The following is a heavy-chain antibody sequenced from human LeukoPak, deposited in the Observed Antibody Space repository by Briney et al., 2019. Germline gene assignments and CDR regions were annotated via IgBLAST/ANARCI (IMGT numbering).Heavy chain of an antibody. CDR1: GFTVSSNY. CDR3: ARPHHCSSTSCYGGAFDI. CDR2: IYSGGST. D-gene: IGHD2-2*01. V-gene: IGHV3-53*01. Sequence: GGSLRLSCAASGFTVSSNYMSWVRQAPGKGLEWVSVIYSGGSTYYADSVKGRFTISRDNSKNTLYLQMNSLRAEDTAVYYCARPHHCSSTSCYGGAFDIWGQGTMVTVSS. J-gene: IGHJ3*02.